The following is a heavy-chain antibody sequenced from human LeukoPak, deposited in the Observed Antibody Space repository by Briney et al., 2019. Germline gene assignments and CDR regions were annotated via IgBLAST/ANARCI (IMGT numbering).Heavy chain of an antibody. CDR3: ARDVATNYYYYMDV. Sequence: SETLSLTCTVSGGSISSGGYYWSWIRQHPGKGLEWIGYIYYSGSTYYNPSLKSRVTISVDTSKNQFSLELSSVTAADTAVYYCARDVATNYYYYMDVWGKGTTVTVSS. V-gene: IGHV4-31*03. CDR1: GGSISSGGYY. J-gene: IGHJ6*03. D-gene: IGHD5-24*01. CDR2: IYYSGST.